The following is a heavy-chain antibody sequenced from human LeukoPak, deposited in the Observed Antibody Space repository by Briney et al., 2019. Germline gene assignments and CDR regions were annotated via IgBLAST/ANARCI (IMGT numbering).Heavy chain of an antibody. CDR1: GFTFSKYW. V-gene: IGHV3-74*03. J-gene: IGHJ4*02. CDR3: AKTYSGYDGADY. Sequence: PGGSLRLSCAASGFTFSKYWMHWVRQAPGKGLVWVSRTYNDGSTTTYADSVKGRFTISRDNAKNTLFLQMNRLRAEDTALYYCAKTYSGYDGADYWGQGTLVTVSS. CDR2: TYNDGSTT. D-gene: IGHD5-12*01.